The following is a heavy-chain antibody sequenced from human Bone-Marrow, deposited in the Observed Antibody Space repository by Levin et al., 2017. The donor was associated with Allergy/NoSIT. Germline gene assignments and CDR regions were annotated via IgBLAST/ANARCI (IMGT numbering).Heavy chain of an antibody. CDR3: ATAGRTSGYADAFEF. J-gene: IGHJ3*01. D-gene: IGHD3-22*01. Sequence: LTCAVSGSTFSSFVMHWVRQAPGKGLEWVAVISHDERSIIHADSVKGRFTISKDNSKNTLYLQMNSLRDEDTAVYYCATAGRTSGYADAFEFWGQGTMVTVSS. CDR1: GSTFSSFV. V-gene: IGHV3-30*03. CDR2: ISHDERSI.